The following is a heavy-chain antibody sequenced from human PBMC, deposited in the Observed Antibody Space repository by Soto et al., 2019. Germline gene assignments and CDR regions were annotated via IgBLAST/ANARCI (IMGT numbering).Heavy chain of an antibody. CDR3: ARDVSGGQGALGY. D-gene: IGHD7-27*01. CDR2: IKQDGSQQ. J-gene: IGHJ4*02. Sequence: EVQLVESGGDLVQPGGSLRLSCAASGFTFSSYWMTWVRQAPGRGLEWVANIKQDGSQQYYMESVKGRFSISRDNANNSLYLQLNYLRDDDTAVYYCARDVSGGQGALGYWGEGSMVTDSS. V-gene: IGHV3-7*04. CDR1: GFTFSSYW.